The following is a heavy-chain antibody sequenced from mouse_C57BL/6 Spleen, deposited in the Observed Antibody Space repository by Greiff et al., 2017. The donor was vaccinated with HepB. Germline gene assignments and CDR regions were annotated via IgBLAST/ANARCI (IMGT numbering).Heavy chain of an antibody. Sequence: EVQLQESGPELVKPGASVKISCKASGYSFTGYYMNWVKQSPEKSLEWIGEINPSTGGTTYNQKFKAKATLTVDKSSSTSYMQLKSLTSEASAVYYCARRDYSKSPAWFAYWGQGTLVTVSA. CDR3: ARRDYSKSPAWFAY. J-gene: IGHJ3*01. CDR2: INPSTGGT. V-gene: IGHV1-42*01. CDR1: GYSFTGYY. D-gene: IGHD2-5*01.